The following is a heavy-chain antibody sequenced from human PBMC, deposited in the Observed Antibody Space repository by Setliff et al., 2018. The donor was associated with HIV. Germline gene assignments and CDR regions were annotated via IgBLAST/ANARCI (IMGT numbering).Heavy chain of an antibody. D-gene: IGHD2-21*02. Sequence: GASVKVSCKASGYTFTNYAIHWVRQAPGQRLEWTGWINAGNGDTQYSRNFQGRVTITRDTSANIAYMEVTRLRSEDTAIYYCARNGCSGHSYFCEHDYWGQGTLVTVSS. CDR1: GYTFTNYA. V-gene: IGHV1-3*01. J-gene: IGHJ4*02. CDR3: ARNGCSGHSYFCEHDY. CDR2: INAGNGDT.